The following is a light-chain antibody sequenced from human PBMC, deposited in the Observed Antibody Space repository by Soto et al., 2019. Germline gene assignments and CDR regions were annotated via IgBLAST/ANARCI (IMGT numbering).Light chain of an antibody. Sequence: EIVMTQSPVTLSVSPGERVTLSCRASQSISSNLAWYQQQPGQAPRLLIYGASTRATGIPARFSGSGSGTEFTLTISSLQSEDFALYYCQHYNNWPYTFGQGNKLEIK. CDR2: GAS. CDR1: QSISSN. J-gene: IGKJ2*01. V-gene: IGKV3-15*01. CDR3: QHYNNWPYT.